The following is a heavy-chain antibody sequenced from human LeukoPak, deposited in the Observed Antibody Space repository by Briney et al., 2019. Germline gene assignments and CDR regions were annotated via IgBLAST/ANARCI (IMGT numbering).Heavy chain of an antibody. D-gene: IGHD2-2*01. V-gene: IGHV3-7*01. CDR3: ARICSGTDCLISA. Sequence: GGSLRLSCAVSGFTFSGFWMSWSRQAPGKGLEWVASINSDGSEGYYADVVKGRFTISRDNVENTVHLQMSSLRAEDTALYYCARICSGTDCLISAWGQGTLVTVSS. J-gene: IGHJ4*02. CDR1: GFTFSGFW. CDR2: INSDGSEG.